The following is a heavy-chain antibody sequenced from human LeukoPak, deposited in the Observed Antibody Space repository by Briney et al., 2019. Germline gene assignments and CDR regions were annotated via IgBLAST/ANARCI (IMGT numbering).Heavy chain of an antibody. D-gene: IGHD4-17*01. J-gene: IGHJ4*02. CDR3: ARGRSSDYGYPYYLDH. Sequence: SETLSLTCTVSGGSISSYYWTWIRQPPGEGLEWIGYAHYSGFTNYSPSLKSRITISVDKSRDRFSLTLRSVNAADTALYFCARGRSSDYGYPYYLDHWGQGILVAASS. V-gene: IGHV4-59*13. CDR1: GGSISSYY. CDR2: AHYSGFT.